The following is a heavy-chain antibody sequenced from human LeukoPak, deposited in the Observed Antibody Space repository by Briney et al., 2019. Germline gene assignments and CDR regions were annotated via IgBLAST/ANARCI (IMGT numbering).Heavy chain of an antibody. D-gene: IGHD3-22*01. CDR1: GFTFGDYA. J-gene: IGHJ4*02. CDR2: IRSKAYGGTT. CDR3: TRDFRDYYDSSGYFDY. Sequence: GGSLRLSCTASGFTFGDYAMSWVRQAPGKGLEWVGFIRSKAYGGTTEYAASVKGRFTISRDDSKSIAYLQMNSLKTEDTAVYYCTRDFRDYYDSSGYFDYWAREPWSPSPQ. V-gene: IGHV3-49*04.